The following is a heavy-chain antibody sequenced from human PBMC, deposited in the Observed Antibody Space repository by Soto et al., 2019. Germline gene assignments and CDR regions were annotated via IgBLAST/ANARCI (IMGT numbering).Heavy chain of an antibody. Sequence: GGSLRLSCAASGFSFSSYAMSWVRQAPGKGLEWVSSISDGGGSTNYADSVRGRFTIARDRSKNTLYLHMISLRAEDTAVYYCAKEYCGADCALDCWGQGALVTGSS. CDR1: GFSFSSYA. J-gene: IGHJ4*02. D-gene: IGHD2-21*02. CDR3: AKEYCGADCALDC. CDR2: ISDGGGST. V-gene: IGHV3-23*01.